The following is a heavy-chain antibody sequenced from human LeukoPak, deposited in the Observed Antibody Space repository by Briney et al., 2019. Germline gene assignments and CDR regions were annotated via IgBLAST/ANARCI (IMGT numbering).Heavy chain of an antibody. D-gene: IGHD2-15*01. CDR3: AKGGKVVAVPDWFDP. V-gene: IGHV3-30*18. CDR2: ISYDGSNK. Sequence: PGGSLRLSCAASGFTVSSNYMSWVRQAPGKGLEWVAVISYDGSNKYYADSVKGRFTISRDNSKNTLYLQMNSLRAEDTAVYYCAKGGKVVAVPDWFDPWGQGTLVTVSS. CDR1: GFTVSSNY. J-gene: IGHJ5*02.